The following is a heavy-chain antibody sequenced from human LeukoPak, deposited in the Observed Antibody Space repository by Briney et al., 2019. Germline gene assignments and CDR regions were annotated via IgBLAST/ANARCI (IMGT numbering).Heavy chain of an antibody. CDR1: GGSISNYY. V-gene: IGHV4-59*01. D-gene: IGHD1-1*01. CDR3: ARGRGELDRIDY. Sequence: SETLSLTCTVSGGSISNYYWSWIRQSPVKGLEWIGYIYYSGSTNYNPSLKSRVTISVDTSKNQFSLKLGSVTAADTAVYYCARGRGELDRIDYWGQGTLVTVSS. CDR2: IYYSGST. J-gene: IGHJ4*02.